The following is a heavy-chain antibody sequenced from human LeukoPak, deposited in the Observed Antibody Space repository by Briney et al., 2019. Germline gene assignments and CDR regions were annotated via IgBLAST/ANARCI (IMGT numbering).Heavy chain of an antibody. CDR1: GGTFSSYA. J-gene: IGHJ6*02. Sequence: SVKVSCKASGGTFSSYAISWVRQAPGQGLEWMGGIIPIFGTANYAQKFQGRVTITADESTSTAYMELSSLRSEDTAVYYCARASITMIVVPVEDYYGMDVWGQGTTVTVSS. D-gene: IGHD3-22*01. CDR3: ARASITMIVVPVEDYYGMDV. V-gene: IGHV1-69*13. CDR2: IIPIFGTA.